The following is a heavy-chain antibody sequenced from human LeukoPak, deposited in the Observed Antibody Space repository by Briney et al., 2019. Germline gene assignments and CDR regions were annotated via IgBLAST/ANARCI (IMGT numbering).Heavy chain of an antibody. D-gene: IGHD3-3*02. V-gene: IGHV3-74*01. J-gene: IGHJ5*02. Sequence: TGGSLRLSCAASGFTFSSYWMYWVRQAPGKGLVWVSRINGDGSSTIYADSVKGRFTISRDNAKNTLYLEMNSLRAEDTAVYYCARDGLPLAFDPWGQGTLVTVSS. CDR2: INGDGSST. CDR3: ARDGLPLAFDP. CDR1: GFTFSSYW.